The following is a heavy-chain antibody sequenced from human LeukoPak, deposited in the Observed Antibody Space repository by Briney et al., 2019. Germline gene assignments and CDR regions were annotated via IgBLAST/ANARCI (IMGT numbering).Heavy chain of an antibody. D-gene: IGHD3-22*01. V-gene: IGHV4-4*02. Sequence: SETLSLTCAVADDSISSSNWWSWVRQPPGEGLEWLGEIYHSGSTNYNPSLRSRVTISVDKSKNQFSLKLSSVTAADTAVYYCARAENYYDSSGPNDYWGQGTLVTVSS. J-gene: IGHJ4*02. CDR3: ARAENYYDSSGPNDY. CDR2: IYHSGST. CDR1: DDSISSSNW.